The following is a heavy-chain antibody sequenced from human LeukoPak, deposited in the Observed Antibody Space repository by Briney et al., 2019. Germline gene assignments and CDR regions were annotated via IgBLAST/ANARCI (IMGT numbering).Heavy chain of an antibody. Sequence: PGGSLRLSCAASGFTFSSYGLHWVRQAPGKGLEWVAFIRYDGSNKYYADSVKGRFTISRDNSKNTLYLQMNSLRAEDTAVYYCAKEAIGYCSSTSCHGDDYWGQGTLVTVSS. CDR3: AKEAIGYCSSTSCHGDDY. CDR1: GFTFSSYG. V-gene: IGHV3-30*02. D-gene: IGHD2-2*03. CDR2: IRYDGSNK. J-gene: IGHJ4*02.